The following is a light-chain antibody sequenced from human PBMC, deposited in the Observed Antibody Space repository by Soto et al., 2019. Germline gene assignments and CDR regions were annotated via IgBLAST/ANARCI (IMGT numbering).Light chain of an antibody. V-gene: IGLV2-14*01. Sequence: QSALTQPASVSGSPGQSITISCTGTSSDVGGYNYVSWYQQHPGKAPKLMIYEVSNRPSGVSNRFSGSKSGNTASLTISGLQDEDEEDYYCSSYTSSSSPVVFGGGTKLTVL. J-gene: IGLJ2*01. CDR2: EVS. CDR3: SSYTSSSSPVV. CDR1: SSDVGGYNY.